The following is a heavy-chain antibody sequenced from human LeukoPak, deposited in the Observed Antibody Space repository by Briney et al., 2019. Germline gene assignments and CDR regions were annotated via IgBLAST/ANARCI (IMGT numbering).Heavy chain of an antibody. V-gene: IGHV3-30*04. D-gene: IGHD2/OR15-2a*01. CDR2: ISPDGSDT. CDR1: GFTFSTSA. Sequence: GRSLRLSCAASGFTFSTSAKHWVRQAPGKGLEWVAVISPDGSDTNYADSVKGRFTISRDNSKNTLYLEMNSLRSEDTAVYYCARDRCTSTTCYLFDYRGQGTLVIVSS. J-gene: IGHJ4*02. CDR3: ARDRCTSTTCYLFDY.